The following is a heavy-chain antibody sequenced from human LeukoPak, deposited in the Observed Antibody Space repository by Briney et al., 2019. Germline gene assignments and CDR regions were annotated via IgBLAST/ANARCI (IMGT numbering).Heavy chain of an antibody. D-gene: IGHD3-16*02. V-gene: IGHV4-59*01. J-gene: IGHJ3*02. Sequence: KPSETLSLTCTVYGGSISSYYWRWIRQPPGKGLEWIGYIYYSDSTNSNPSLKSRVTISVDTSNNQFSLKLRSVGAADTAVYYCARGLGELSLYDSFDIWGQGTMVTVSS. CDR1: GGSISSYY. CDR3: ARGLGELSLYDSFDI. CDR2: IYYSDST.